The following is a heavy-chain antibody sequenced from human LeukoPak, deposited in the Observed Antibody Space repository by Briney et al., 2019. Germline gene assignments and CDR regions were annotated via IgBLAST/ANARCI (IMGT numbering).Heavy chain of an antibody. J-gene: IGHJ4*02. CDR2: IYYSGST. CDR3: ARSFLTGYPFDY. CDR1: GGSISSGDYY. Sequence: PSQTLSLTCTVSGGSISSGDYYWSWIRQPPGKGLEWIGYIYYSGSTYYNPSLKSRVTISVDTSKNQFSLKLSSVTAADTAVYYCARSFLTGYPFDYWGQGTLVTVSP. D-gene: IGHD3-9*01. V-gene: IGHV4-30-4*01.